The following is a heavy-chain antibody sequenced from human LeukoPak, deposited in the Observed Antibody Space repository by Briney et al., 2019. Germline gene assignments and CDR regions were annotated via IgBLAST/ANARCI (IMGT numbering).Heavy chain of an antibody. CDR3: ARETWTAAAIDY. V-gene: IGHV4-34*01. D-gene: IGHD6-25*01. CDR2: INHSGST. Sequence: SETLSLTCAVYGGSFSCYYWSWIRQPPGKGLEWIEEINHSGSTNYNPSLKSRVTISVDTSKNQFSLKLSSVTAADTAVYYCARETWTAAAIDYWGQGTLVTVSS. CDR1: GGSFSCYY. J-gene: IGHJ4*02.